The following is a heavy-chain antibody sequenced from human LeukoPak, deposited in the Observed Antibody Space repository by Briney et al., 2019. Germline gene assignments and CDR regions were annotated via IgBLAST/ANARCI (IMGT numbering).Heavy chain of an antibody. Sequence: GGSLRLSCSASGFTFRSYWMHWVRQAPGKALVWVSRINSDGSSTSYADSVKGRFTISRDNAKNTLYLQMNSLRAEDTAVYYCARDLYDHGVWGQGTTVTVSS. D-gene: IGHD3-3*01. CDR3: ARDLYDHGV. CDR2: INSDGSST. CDR1: GFTFRSYW. J-gene: IGHJ6*02. V-gene: IGHV3-74*01.